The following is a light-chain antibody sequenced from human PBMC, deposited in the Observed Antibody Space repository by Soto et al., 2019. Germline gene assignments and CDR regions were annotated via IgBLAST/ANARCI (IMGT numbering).Light chain of an antibody. CDR2: WAS. Sequence: DIVITRSLDSLAVSLGERAPITCRSSVSLLYTTKNKNYLALFQPKPGQPPTLLISWASTRESGVPDRFSGSGSGTDFTLTINSLQAEDVAVYYCQQYYSVVTFG. CDR1: VSLLYTTKNKNY. CDR3: QQYYSVVT. J-gene: IGKJ1*01. V-gene: IGKV4-1*01.